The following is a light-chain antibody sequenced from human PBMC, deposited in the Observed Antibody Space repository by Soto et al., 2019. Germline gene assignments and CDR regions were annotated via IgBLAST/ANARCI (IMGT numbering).Light chain of an antibody. CDR2: DST. V-gene: IGKV3-11*01. Sequence: ELVLTQFPATLSLSPGERATLSCRASQNVSIYLAWYQQKPGQVPRLLIYDSTNRATGIPPRFSGSGSGTDFTLTISSLEPEDFAVYYCQQRYSWPPLTFGGGTKVDIK. CDR3: QQRYSWPPLT. CDR1: QNVSIY. J-gene: IGKJ4*01.